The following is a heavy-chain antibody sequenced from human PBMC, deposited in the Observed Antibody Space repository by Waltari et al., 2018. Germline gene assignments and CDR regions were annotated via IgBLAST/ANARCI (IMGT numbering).Heavy chain of an antibody. CDR1: GYTFTGYY. CDR3: AREKLPRHGSGNGWFDP. D-gene: IGHD3-10*01. CDR2: INPNSGGT. J-gene: IGHJ5*02. Sequence: QVQLVQSGAEVKKPGASVKVSCKASGYTFTGYYMHWVRQAPGQGLEWMGWINPNSGGTNYAQKFQGRVTMTRDTSISTAYMELSRLRSDDTAVYYCAREKLPRHGSGNGWFDPWGQGTLVTVSS. V-gene: IGHV1-2*02.